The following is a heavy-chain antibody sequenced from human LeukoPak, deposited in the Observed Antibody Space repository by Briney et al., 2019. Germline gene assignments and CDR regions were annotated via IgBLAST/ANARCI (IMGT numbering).Heavy chain of an antibody. Sequence: SETLSLTCAVYGGSFSDHYWSWIRQTPGKGLEWIGEINHSGSTNYNPSLKSRVTISVDTSKNQVPLKLSSVTAADTAVYYCARGSRYDFWSGYTLDNWFDPWGQGTLVTVSS. CDR3: ARGSRYDFWSGYTLDNWFDP. CDR1: GGSFSDHY. D-gene: IGHD3-3*01. CDR2: INHSGST. J-gene: IGHJ5*02. V-gene: IGHV4-34*01.